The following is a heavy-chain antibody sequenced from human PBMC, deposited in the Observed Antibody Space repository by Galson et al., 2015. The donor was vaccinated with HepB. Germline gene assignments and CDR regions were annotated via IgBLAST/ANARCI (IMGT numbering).Heavy chain of an antibody. Sequence: SLRLSCAASGFTFRSYNMNWVRQSPGKGLDWVSYIGRSGTTVYYADSVKGRFTISRDNAKNSLYLQMNSLRAEDTAVYYCARDGEEGGYFDSWGQGTLVTVSS. V-gene: IGHV3-48*03. CDR2: IGRSGTTV. CDR3: ARDGEEGGYFDS. J-gene: IGHJ4*03. D-gene: IGHD3-10*01. CDR1: GFTFRSYN.